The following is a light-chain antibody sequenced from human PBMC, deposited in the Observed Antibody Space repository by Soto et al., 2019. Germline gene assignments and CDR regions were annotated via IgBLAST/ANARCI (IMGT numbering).Light chain of an antibody. Sequence: EIVLTQSPGTLSLSPGERATLSCRASQSVSSSYLAWYQQKPGQAPRLLIYGASSRATGIPDRFSGSGSGTDFTLTISRLEPEDFAVYYCQQYCSSPWTGGQGTKVEIK. CDR3: QQYCSSPWT. CDR2: GAS. V-gene: IGKV3-20*01. J-gene: IGKJ1*01. CDR1: QSVSSSY.